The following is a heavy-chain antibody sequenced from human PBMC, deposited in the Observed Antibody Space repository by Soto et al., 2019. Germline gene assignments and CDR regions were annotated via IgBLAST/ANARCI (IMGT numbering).Heavy chain of an antibody. Sequence: EVQLVESGGGLVQPGGSLRLSCAASGFTVSTYYMNWVRQAPGEGLEWVSVVYSGGTTYYADSVRGRFTICRDNSKSTLFLQMTSLRAEDTSVYYCARGRSASSDFDSWGQGTLVTVSS. CDR1: GFTVSTYY. CDR3: ARGRSASSDFDS. V-gene: IGHV3-66*01. D-gene: IGHD3-10*01. J-gene: IGHJ4*02. CDR2: VYSGGTT.